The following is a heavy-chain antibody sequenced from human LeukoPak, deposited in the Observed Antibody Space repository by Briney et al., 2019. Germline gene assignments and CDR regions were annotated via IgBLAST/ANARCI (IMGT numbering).Heavy chain of an antibody. CDR1: GYTFTSYD. Sequence: ASVKVSCKASGYTFTSYDINWVRQATGQGLEWMGWMNPNSGNTGYAQKFQGRVTITRNTSISTAYMELSSLRSEDTAVYYCARVPRGDEWLLGIGYWGQGTLVTVSP. J-gene: IGHJ4*02. V-gene: IGHV1-8*03. D-gene: IGHD3-22*01. CDR2: MNPNSGNT. CDR3: ARVPRGDEWLLGIGY.